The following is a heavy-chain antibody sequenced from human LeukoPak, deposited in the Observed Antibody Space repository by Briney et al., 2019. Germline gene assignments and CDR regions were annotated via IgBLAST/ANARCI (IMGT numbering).Heavy chain of an antibody. Sequence: GGSLRLSCAASGFIFSSQWMHWVRQAPGKGMEWVANIKEDGSEKKYLDSVKGRFTISRDNARNSLYLQMNSLRAEDTGVYFCARFTGGSPNDNWGQGTLAIVSS. J-gene: IGHJ4*02. CDR2: IKEDGSEK. V-gene: IGHV3-7*01. D-gene: IGHD2-15*01. CDR3: ARFTGGSPNDN. CDR1: GFIFSSQW.